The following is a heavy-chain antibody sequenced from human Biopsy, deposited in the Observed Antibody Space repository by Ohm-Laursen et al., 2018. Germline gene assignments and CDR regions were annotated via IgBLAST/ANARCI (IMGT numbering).Heavy chain of an antibody. J-gene: IGHJ6*03. CDR3: ARDAYGDYDTYY. V-gene: IGHV4-4*07. D-gene: IGHD4-17*01. CDR1: GGSISDYF. Sequence: SDTLSLTCTVSGGSISDYFWSWIRQPPVKGLEYIGPIYSSGRTFYNPSLKSRVTMSVATSDNQFSLKLISVTAADTAVYFCARDAYGDYDTYY. CDR2: IYSSGRT.